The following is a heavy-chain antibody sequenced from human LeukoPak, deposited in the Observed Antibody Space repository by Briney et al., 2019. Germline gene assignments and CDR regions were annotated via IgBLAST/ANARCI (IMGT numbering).Heavy chain of an antibody. J-gene: IGHJ4*02. CDR1: GDSISSGRNY. V-gene: IGHV4-39*07. CDR3: ARLPFGSSNPIGY. D-gene: IGHD1-26*01. CDR2: IYSSGNT. Sequence: SETLSLTCSVSGDSISSGRNYWGWIRQSPGKGLEWIASIYSSGNTHSNPSLKSRVTISVDTSKNQFSLKLSSVTAADTAVYYCARLPFGSSNPIGYWGQGTLVTVSS.